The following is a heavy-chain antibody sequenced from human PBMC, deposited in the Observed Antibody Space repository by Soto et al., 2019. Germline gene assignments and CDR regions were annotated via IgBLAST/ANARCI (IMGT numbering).Heavy chain of an antibody. CDR2: MNPGSGDT. CDR3: ARMETFGALNWFDP. J-gene: IGHJ5*02. Sequence: GASVKVSCKASGCSFTNNDVSWVRQATGQGLEWMGWMNPGSGDTGYAQKFQGRVTMTSDISIATAYMELSSLRSDDTAIYYCARMETFGALNWFDPWGQGTLVTVSS. CDR1: GCSFTNND. D-gene: IGHD3-16*01. V-gene: IGHV1-8*01.